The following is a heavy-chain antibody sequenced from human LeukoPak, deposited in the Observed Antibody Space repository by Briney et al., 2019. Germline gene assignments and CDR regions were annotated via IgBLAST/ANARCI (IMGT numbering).Heavy chain of an antibody. CDR2: INAGNGNT. V-gene: IGHV1-3*01. Sequence: ASVKVSCKASGYTFTSYAMHWVRQAPGQRLEWMGWINAGNGNTKYSQKFQGRVTITRDTSASTAYMELSSLGSEDTAVYYCARARYCSGGSCYSLSYFDYWGQGTLVTVSS. J-gene: IGHJ4*02. CDR1: GYTFTSYA. D-gene: IGHD2-15*01. CDR3: ARARYCSGGSCYSLSYFDY.